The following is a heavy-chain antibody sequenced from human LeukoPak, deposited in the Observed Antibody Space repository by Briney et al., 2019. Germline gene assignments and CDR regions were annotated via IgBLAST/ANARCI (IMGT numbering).Heavy chain of an antibody. CDR1: GFTFSSYA. CDR2: ISDSGART. CDR3: ASDYFLDY. D-gene: IGHD6-25*01. J-gene: IGHJ4*02. V-gene: IGHV3-23*01. Sequence: GGSLRLSCAGSGFTFSSYAMSWVRQAPGKGLEWVSTISDSGARTNYADSAKGRFTISRDNSMNTLYLQMNSLRADDTAVYYCASDYFLDYWGQGTLVTVSS.